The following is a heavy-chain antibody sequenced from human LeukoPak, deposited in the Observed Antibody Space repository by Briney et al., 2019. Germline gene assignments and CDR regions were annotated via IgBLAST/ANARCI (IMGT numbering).Heavy chain of an antibody. J-gene: IGHJ4*02. CDR2: ISSSGNTI. V-gene: IGHV3-11*01. D-gene: IGHD3-22*01. CDR3: AKLPGYYYDSSGYYFHY. CDR1: GFTFSDYY. Sequence: GGSLRLSCAASGFTFSDYYMSWIRQAPGKGLEWVSYISSSGNTIYYADSVKGRFTISRDNAKNSLYLQMNSLRVEDTAVYYCAKLPGYYYDSSGYYFHYWGQGTLVTVSS.